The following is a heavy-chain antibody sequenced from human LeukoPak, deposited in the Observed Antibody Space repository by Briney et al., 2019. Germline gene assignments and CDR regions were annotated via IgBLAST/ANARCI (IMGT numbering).Heavy chain of an antibody. CDR3: AKRETFGEHFDY. CDR1: GFTFSSYG. D-gene: IGHD3-10*01. J-gene: IGHJ4*02. Sequence: PGGSLRLSCAASGFTFSSYGMHWVRQAPGKGLEWVAVISYDGSNKYYADSVKGRFTISRDNSKNTLYLQMNSLRAEDTAVYYCAKRETFGEHFDYWGQGTLVTVSS. CDR2: ISYDGSNK. V-gene: IGHV3-30*18.